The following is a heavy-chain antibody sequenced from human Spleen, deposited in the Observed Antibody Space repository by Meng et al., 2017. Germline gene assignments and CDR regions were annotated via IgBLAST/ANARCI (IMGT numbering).Heavy chain of an antibody. Sequence: QPQLQESGPGLVQPSAALSLTCSVSGGFISTSGYYWGWIRRPPGKGLEWIGSIGHSGITYYTPSLKSRVTVSIDTSKSQFSLKLTSVTAADTAVYYCVRSSGWVRTGFDPWGQGTLVTVSS. CDR1: GGFISTSGYY. V-gene: IGHV4-39*01. D-gene: IGHD6-19*01. J-gene: IGHJ5*02. CDR2: IGHSGIT. CDR3: VRSSGWVRTGFDP.